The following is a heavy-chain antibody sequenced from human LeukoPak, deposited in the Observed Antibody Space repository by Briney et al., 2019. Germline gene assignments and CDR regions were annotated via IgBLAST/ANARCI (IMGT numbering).Heavy chain of an antibody. CDR2: INHSGST. CDR1: GGSFSGYY. CDR3: ARGSSTVTTFSD. D-gene: IGHD4-17*01. V-gene: IGHV4-34*01. J-gene: IGHJ4*02. Sequence: SETLSLTCAVYGGSFSGYYWSWIRQPPEKGLEWIWEINHSGSTNYNPSLKSRVTISVDTSKNQFSLKLSSVTAADTAVYYCARGSSTVTTFSDWGQGTLVTVSS.